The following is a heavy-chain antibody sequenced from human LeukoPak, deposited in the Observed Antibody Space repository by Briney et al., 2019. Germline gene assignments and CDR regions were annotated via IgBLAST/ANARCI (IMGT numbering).Heavy chain of an antibody. D-gene: IGHD3-10*01. J-gene: IGHJ6*02. V-gene: IGHV3-53*04. Sequence: PGGSLRLSCAASGFTVSSNYMSWVRQAPGKGLEWVSVIYSGGSTYYADSVKGRFTISRHNSKNTLYLQMNSLRAEDTAVYYCARLTMVRGANYYYYYGMDVWGQGTTVTVSS. CDR3: ARLTMVRGANYYYYYGMDV. CDR1: GFTVSSNY. CDR2: IYSGGST.